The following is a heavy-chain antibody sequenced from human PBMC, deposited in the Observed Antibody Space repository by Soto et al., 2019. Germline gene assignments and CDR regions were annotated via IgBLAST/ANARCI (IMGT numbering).Heavy chain of an antibody. CDR2: IQHNGST. CDR3: ARNQGHYYGSGPHAGLDI. D-gene: IGHD3-10*01. Sequence: QVHLEESGPGLIKPSGTLSLTCAVSSGSITSIHWWSWVRQAPGRGLEWIGEIQHNGSTRYNPSHKSRITISVDGYKNQFSLKVNSVTAADTAVYFCARNQGHYYGSGPHAGLDIWGQGTMVTVTS. CDR1: SGSITSIHW. V-gene: IGHV4-4*02. J-gene: IGHJ3*02.